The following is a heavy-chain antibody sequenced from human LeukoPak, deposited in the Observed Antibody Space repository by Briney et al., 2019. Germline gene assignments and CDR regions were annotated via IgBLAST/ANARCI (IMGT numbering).Heavy chain of an antibody. CDR1: GFTFSSYA. CDR2: ISGSGGST. V-gene: IGHV3-23*01. Sequence: GRSLRLSCAASGFTFSSYAMSWVRQTPVKGLGWVSVISGSGGSTYYADSVKGRFTISRVNSKNTLYLQMNSLRAEDTAVYYCAKENYGDSTGGRFQHWGQGTLVTVSS. J-gene: IGHJ1*01. CDR3: AKENYGDSTGGRFQH. D-gene: IGHD4-17*01.